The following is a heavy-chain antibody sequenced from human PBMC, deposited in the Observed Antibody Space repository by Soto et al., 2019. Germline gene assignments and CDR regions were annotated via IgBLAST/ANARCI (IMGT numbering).Heavy chain of an antibody. V-gene: IGHV1-69*06. J-gene: IGHJ4*02. D-gene: IGHD4-17*01. CDR3: ASLDYGDYSYYFDY. CDR1: GGTFSSYA. Sequence: GASVKVSCKASGGTFSSYAISWVRQAPGQGLEWMGGIIPIFGTANYAQKFQGRVTITADKSTSTAYMELSSLRSEDTAVYYCASLDYGDYSYYFDYWGQGTLVTVSS. CDR2: IIPIFGTA.